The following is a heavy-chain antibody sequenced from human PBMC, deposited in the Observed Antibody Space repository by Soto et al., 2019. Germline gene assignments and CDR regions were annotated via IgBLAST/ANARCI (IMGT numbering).Heavy chain of an antibody. CDR3: ARRQISPPTRGAASARGGIDV. Sequence: QVQLVESGGGVVQPGRSLRLSCAASGFNFNNYGMHWVRQAPGKGLAWVAVIWNDGNGYYYANSVKGRFTLSSDNSKNTLYLQMSSLGAEDTAVYYCARRQISPPTRGAASARGGIDVCGQGTTVTVSS. J-gene: IGHJ6*02. D-gene: IGHD6-13*01. V-gene: IGHV3-33*01. CDR2: IWNDGNGY. CDR1: GFNFNNYG.